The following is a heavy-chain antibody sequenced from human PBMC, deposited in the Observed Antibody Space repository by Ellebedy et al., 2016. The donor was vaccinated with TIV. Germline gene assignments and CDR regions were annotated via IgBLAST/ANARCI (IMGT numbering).Heavy chain of an antibody. D-gene: IGHD2-15*01. CDR1: GGTFSSYT. J-gene: IGHJ6*02. V-gene: IGHV1-69*13. CDR3: GRLGYCSGGSCYGFHYYYGMDV. CDR2: IIPIFGTA. Sequence: SVKVSXXASGGTFSSYTITWVRQAPGQGLEWMGGIIPIFGTAKYAQKFQGRVTITADESTSTAYMELSSLRSEDTAVYYCGRLGYCSGGSCYGFHYYYGMDVWGQGTTVTVSS.